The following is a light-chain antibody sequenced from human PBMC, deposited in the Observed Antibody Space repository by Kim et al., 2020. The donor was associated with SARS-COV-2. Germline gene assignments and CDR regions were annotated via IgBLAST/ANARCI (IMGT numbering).Light chain of an antibody. Sequence: QSALTQPASVSGSPGQSITISCTGTSSDVGGYNYVSWYQQHPGKATKLMIYDVSKRPSGVSSRFSGSKSGNTASLIISGLQAEDEAAYYCSSYTSISTWVFGTGTKVTVL. CDR3: SSYTSISTWV. CDR2: DVS. V-gene: IGLV2-14*01. CDR1: SSDVGGYNY. J-gene: IGLJ1*01.